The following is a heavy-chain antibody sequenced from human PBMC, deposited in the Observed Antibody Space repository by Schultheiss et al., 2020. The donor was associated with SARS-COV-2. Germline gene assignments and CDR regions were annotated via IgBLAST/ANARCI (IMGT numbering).Heavy chain of an antibody. CDR1: GGTFSSYA. D-gene: IGHD3-9*01. V-gene: IGHV1-69*04. Sequence: SVKVSCKASGGTFSSYAISWVRQAPGQGLEWMGRIIPILGIANYAQKFQGRVTITADKSTSTAYMELSSLRSEDTAVYYCAGLKSGVRYFDWLQPLDYWGQGTLVTVSS. CDR2: IIPILGIA. J-gene: IGHJ4*02. CDR3: AGLKSGVRYFDWLQPLDY.